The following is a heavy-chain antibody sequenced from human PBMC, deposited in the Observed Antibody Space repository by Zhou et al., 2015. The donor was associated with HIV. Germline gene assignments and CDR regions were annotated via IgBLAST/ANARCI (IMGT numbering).Heavy chain of an antibody. J-gene: IGHJ4*02. CDR1: GFTFSVYW. V-gene: IGHV3-74*02. CDR2: IDQDGGSI. Sequence: DVQLVESGGDLVQPGRSLRLSCSVSGFTFSVYWMHWVRQVPGKGLSWVSRIDQDGGSIVYADSVRGRFTMSRDNVQKMLYLQMNNVRLEDTGVYYCARARLPGRQFDWLLSPFKHWGRGTLVTVSS. D-gene: IGHD3-9*01. CDR3: ARARLPGRQFDWLLSPFKH.